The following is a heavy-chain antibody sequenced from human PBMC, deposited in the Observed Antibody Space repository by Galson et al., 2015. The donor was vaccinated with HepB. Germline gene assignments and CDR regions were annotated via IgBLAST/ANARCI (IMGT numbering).Heavy chain of an antibody. Sequence: SVKVSCKASGGTFSSYAISWVRQAPGQGLEWMGGIIPIFGTANYAQKFQGRVTITADESTSTAYMELSSLRSEDTAVYYCARVALYCSSTSCYTGYYYYYMDVWGKGTTVTVSS. V-gene: IGHV1-69*13. D-gene: IGHD2-2*02. CDR3: ARVALYCSSTSCYTGYYYYYMDV. CDR1: GGTFSSYA. J-gene: IGHJ6*03. CDR2: IIPIFGTA.